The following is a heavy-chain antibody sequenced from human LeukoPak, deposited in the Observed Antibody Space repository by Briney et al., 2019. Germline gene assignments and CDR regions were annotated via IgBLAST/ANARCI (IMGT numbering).Heavy chain of an antibody. CDR2: IYSGGST. Sequence: TGGSLRLSCAASGFTVSSDYMSWVRQAPGKGLEWVSVIYSGGSTYYADSVKGRFTISRDNSKNTLYLQMNSLRAEDTAVYYCARENVIGYSSSRGWFDPWGQGTLVTVSS. CDR3: ARENVIGYSSSRGWFDP. J-gene: IGHJ5*02. CDR1: GFTVSSDY. D-gene: IGHD6-13*01. V-gene: IGHV3-66*01.